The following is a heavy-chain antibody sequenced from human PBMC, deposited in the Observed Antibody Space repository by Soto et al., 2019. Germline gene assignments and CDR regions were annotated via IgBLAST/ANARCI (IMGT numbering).Heavy chain of an antibody. CDR3: ARPGGDSSGYYTY. V-gene: IGHV4-34*01. J-gene: IGHJ4*02. D-gene: IGHD3-22*01. Sequence: QVQLQQWGAGLLKPSETLSLTCAVYGGSFSGYYWSWIRQPPGKGLEWIGEINHSGSTNYNPSLKSRVTISVDTSKNQFSLKLSSVTAADTAVYYCARPGGDSSGYYTYWGQGTLVTVSS. CDR2: INHSGST. CDR1: GGSFSGYY.